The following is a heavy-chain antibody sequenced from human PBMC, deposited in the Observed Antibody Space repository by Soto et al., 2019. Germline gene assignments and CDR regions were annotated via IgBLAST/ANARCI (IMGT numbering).Heavy chain of an antibody. Sequence: ASVKVSCKASGYTFTSYDINWVRQATGQGLEWMGWMNPNSGNTGYAQKFQGRVTMTRNTSISTAYMELSSLRSEDTAVYYCAWYSSSWGENYYYYGMDVWGQGTKVTVYS. V-gene: IGHV1-8*01. CDR3: AWYSSSWGENYYYYGMDV. J-gene: IGHJ6*02. D-gene: IGHD6-13*01. CDR1: GYTFTSYD. CDR2: MNPNSGNT.